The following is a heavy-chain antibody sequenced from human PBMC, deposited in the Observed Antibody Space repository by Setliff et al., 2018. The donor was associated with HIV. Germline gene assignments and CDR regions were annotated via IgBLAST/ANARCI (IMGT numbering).Heavy chain of an antibody. CDR1: GSSFSSYW. CDR2: NYPGDSDT. V-gene: IGHV5-51*01. D-gene: IGHD4-17*01. Sequence: PGESLKIYCKGSGSSFSSYWIGWVRQMPGKGLEWMGINYPGDSDTKYSPSFQGQVTISAARSISTAYLQWSSLQASDTAMYCCATSDYGGNSGHFQHWGQGTLVTVSS. CDR3: ATSDYGGNSGHFQH. J-gene: IGHJ1*01.